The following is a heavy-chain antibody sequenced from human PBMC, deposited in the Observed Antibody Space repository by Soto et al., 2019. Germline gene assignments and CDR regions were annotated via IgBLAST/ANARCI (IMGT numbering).Heavy chain of an antibody. Sequence: GGSLRLSCAASGFTFTNYFMTWVRQAPGKGLEWVANIKQDGSVKYYADSVKGRFTISRDNARNSVYLQMNSLRAEDTAVYYCARDKVPSRGDASDIWGQGTMVTVSS. CDR2: IKQDGSVK. CDR1: GFTFTNYF. J-gene: IGHJ3*02. D-gene: IGHD1-1*01. V-gene: IGHV3-7*03. CDR3: ARDKVPSRGDASDI.